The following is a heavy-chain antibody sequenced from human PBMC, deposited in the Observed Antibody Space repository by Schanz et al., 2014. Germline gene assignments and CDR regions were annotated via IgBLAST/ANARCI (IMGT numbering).Heavy chain of an antibody. D-gene: IGHD4-17*01. CDR1: GYTFTRYY. CDR3: ARNYGGHSEESDRYGMDV. V-gene: IGHV1-46*01. CDR2: INPSGGST. J-gene: IGHJ6*02. Sequence: QVQLVQSGAEVKKPGASVKVSCKASGYTFTRYYIHWVRQAPGQGLEWMGIINPSGGSTTYAQKFQGRVTMTSDTSTSTVYMELSSLRSEDTAVYYCARNYGGHSEESDRYGMDVWGQGTMVTVS.